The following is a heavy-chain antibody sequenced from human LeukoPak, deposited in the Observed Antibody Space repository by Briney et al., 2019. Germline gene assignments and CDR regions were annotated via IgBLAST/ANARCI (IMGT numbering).Heavy chain of an antibody. Sequence: GASVKVSCKASGYTFTGYYMHWVRQAPGQGLEWMGWINPNSGGTNYAQKFQGRVTMTRVTSISTAYMELSRLRSDDTAVYYCARSITIFGVAGYYFDYWGQGTLVTVSS. CDR1: GYTFTGYY. J-gene: IGHJ4*02. CDR3: ARSITIFGVAGYYFDY. D-gene: IGHD3-3*01. CDR2: INPNSGGT. V-gene: IGHV1-2*02.